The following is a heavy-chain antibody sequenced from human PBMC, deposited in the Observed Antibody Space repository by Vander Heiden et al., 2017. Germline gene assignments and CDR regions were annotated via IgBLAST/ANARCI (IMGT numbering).Heavy chain of an antibody. CDR2: IRSKGYGGAT. J-gene: IGHJ4*02. V-gene: IGHV3-49*05. CDR3: VRTTTVTTTDFDY. Sequence: EVQLVESGGGLVKPVRSLRLSCTASGFSFVDYAMSWFRQAPGKGPEWVGFIRSKGYGGATEYAASVKDRFTISRDDSRSIAYLQMNNLKTEDTAVYYCVRTTTVTTTDFDYWGQGTLVTVSP. D-gene: IGHD4-17*01. CDR1: GFSFVDYA.